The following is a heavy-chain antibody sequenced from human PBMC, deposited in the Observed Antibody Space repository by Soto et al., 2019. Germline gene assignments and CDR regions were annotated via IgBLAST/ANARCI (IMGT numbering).Heavy chain of an antibody. J-gene: IGHJ4*02. CDR2: ISSNGGST. D-gene: IGHD6-13*01. CDR3: VKEAGIAPSYYFEY. Sequence: QPGGSLRLSCSASGFTFSSYAMHWVRQAPGKGLEYVSAISSNGGSTYYADSVKGRFTISRDNSKNTLYLQMSSLRAEDTAVYYCVKEAGIAPSYYFEYWGQGTLVTVSS. V-gene: IGHV3-64D*06. CDR1: GFTFSSYA.